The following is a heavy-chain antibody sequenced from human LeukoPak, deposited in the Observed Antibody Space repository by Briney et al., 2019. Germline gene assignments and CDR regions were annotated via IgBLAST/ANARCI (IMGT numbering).Heavy chain of an antibody. D-gene: IGHD2-21*02. V-gene: IGHV4-34*01. CDR3: ARCGAYCGGHCYLDFDS. J-gene: IGHJ4*02. Sequence: RVTISVDTSKNQFSLKLSSVTAADTAVFYCARCGAYCGGHCYLDFDSWGQGTLVTVSS.